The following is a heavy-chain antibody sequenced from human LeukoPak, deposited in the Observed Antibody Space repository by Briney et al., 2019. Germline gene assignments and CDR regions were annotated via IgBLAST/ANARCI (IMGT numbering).Heavy chain of an antibody. CDR3: ASEARVHYDSSGYYYG. Sequence: PSETLSLTCTVSGGSISSSSYYWGWIRQPPGKGLEWIGSIYYSGSTYYNPSLKSRVTISVDTSKNQFSLKLSSVTAADTAVYYCASEARVHYDSSGYYYGWGQGTLVTVSS. V-gene: IGHV4-39*01. CDR1: GGSISSSSYY. J-gene: IGHJ4*02. CDR2: IYYSGST. D-gene: IGHD3-22*01.